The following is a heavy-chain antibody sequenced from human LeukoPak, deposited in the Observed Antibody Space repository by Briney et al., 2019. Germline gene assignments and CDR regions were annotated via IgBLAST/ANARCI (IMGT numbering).Heavy chain of an antibody. V-gene: IGHV4-34*01. CDR1: GGSFSGYY. CDR2: INHSGST. J-gene: IGHJ6*02. D-gene: IGHD3-10*01. Sequence: SETLSLTCAVYGGSFSGYYWSWIRQPPGKGLEWIGGINHSGSTNYNPSLKSRVTISVDTSKNQFSLKLSSVTAADTAVYYCESRGVPPDYYGMDVWGQGTTVTVSS. CDR3: ESRGVPPDYYGMDV.